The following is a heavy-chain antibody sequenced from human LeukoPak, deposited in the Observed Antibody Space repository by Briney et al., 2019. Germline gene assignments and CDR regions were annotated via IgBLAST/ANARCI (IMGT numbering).Heavy chain of an antibody. D-gene: IGHD3-22*01. CDR2: ISYDGSNK. CDR3: AKAQTRPWYYYDSSGYYYFDY. J-gene: IGHJ4*02. V-gene: IGHV3-30*18. Sequence: GGSLRLSCAASGFTSSSYGMHWVRQAPGKGLEWVAVISYDGSNKYYADSVKGRFTISRDNSKNTLYLQMNSLRAEDTAVYYCAKAQTRPWYYYDSSGYYYFDYWVQGTLVTVSS. CDR1: GFTSSSYG.